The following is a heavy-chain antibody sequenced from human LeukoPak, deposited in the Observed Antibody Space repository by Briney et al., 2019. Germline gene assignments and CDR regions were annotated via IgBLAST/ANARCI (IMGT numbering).Heavy chain of an antibody. V-gene: IGHV4-39*01. CDR1: GVSLSSSSYY. Sequence: PSETLSLTCTVSGVSLSSSSYYWGWIRQPPGKGLEWIGSIYYSGSTYYNPSLKSRVTISVDTSQNQFSLKLSSVTAADTAVYYCARRSGSYRYYFDYWGQGTLVTVSS. CDR3: ARRSGSYRYYFDY. D-gene: IGHD1-26*01. J-gene: IGHJ4*02. CDR2: IYYSGST.